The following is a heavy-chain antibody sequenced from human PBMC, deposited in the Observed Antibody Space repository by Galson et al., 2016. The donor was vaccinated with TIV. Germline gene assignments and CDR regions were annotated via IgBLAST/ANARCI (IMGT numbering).Heavy chain of an antibody. CDR2: VSYDRSDK. V-gene: IGHV3-30*03. J-gene: IGHJ4*02. D-gene: IGHD6-13*01. Sequence: LRLSCAASGFTFGSYGMHWVRHGPGKGLEWLAFVSYDRSDKNYADSVKGRFTISRDNFKNTLYLQMSSLRAEDTAVYYCARGFSSYYFDYWGQETLVTVSS. CDR1: GFTFGSYG. CDR3: ARGFSSYYFDY.